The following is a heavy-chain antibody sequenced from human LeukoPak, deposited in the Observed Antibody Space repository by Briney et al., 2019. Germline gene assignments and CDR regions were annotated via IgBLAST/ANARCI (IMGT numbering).Heavy chain of an antibody. CDR3: AKDIGPRWFGEINHFDY. CDR2: ISWNSGSI. Sequence: GGSLRLSCAASGFTFDDYAMHWVRQAPGKGLEWVSGISWNSGSIGYADSVKGRFTISRDNAKNSLYLQMNSLRAEDTALYYCAKDIGPRWFGEINHFDYWGQGTLVTVSS. D-gene: IGHD3-10*01. CDR1: GFTFDDYA. J-gene: IGHJ4*02. V-gene: IGHV3-9*01.